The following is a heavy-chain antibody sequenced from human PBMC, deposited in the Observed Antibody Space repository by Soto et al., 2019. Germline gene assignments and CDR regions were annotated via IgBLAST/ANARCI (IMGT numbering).Heavy chain of an antibody. CDR1: GFTVSSDS. CDR3: ARHYSAMGV. J-gene: IGHJ6*02. V-gene: IGHV3-53*02. CDR2: IYSDNNT. Sequence: EVQLVETGGDLIQPGGSLRLSCAASGFTVSSDSMTWVRQAPGKGLEWISIIYSDNNTDYADSVKGRFSIARDTSKNILYLQMNSLSAEDTAEYYCARHYSAMGVWGQGTKVAVSS.